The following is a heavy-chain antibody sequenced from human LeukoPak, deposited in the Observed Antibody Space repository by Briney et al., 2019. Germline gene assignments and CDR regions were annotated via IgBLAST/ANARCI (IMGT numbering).Heavy chain of an antibody. CDR3: ARGVAAAGTRRLWFDP. CDR2: ISAYNGNT. V-gene: IGHV1-18*01. J-gene: IGHJ5*02. Sequence: GASVKVSCKASGYTFTSYGISWVRQAPGQGLEWMGWISAYNGNTNYAQKLQGRVTMTTDTSTSTAYMELRSLRSDDTAVYYCARGVAAAGTRRLWFDPWGQGTLVTVSS. CDR1: GYTFTSYG. D-gene: IGHD6-13*01.